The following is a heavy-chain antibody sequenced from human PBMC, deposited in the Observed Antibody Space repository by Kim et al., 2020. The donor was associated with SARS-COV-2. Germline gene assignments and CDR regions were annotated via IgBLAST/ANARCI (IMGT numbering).Heavy chain of an antibody. D-gene: IGHD1-7*01. CDR2: INHSGST. V-gene: IGHV4-34*01. CDR1: GGSFSGYY. CDR3: ARGGGGHPGTKFTAPPKKYYMDV. J-gene: IGHJ6*03. Sequence: SETLSLTCAVYGGSFSGYYWSWIRQPPGKGLEWIGEINHSGSTNYNPSLKSRVTISVDTSKNQFSLKLSSVTAADTAVYYCARGGGGHPGTKFTAPPKKYYMDVWGKGTTVTVSS.